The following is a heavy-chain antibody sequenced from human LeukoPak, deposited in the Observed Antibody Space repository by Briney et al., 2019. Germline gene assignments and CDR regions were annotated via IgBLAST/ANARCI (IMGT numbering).Heavy chain of an antibody. CDR3: AKGIPRSAYCICDNCYPQSTYLDY. J-gene: IGHJ4*02. Sequence: GGCLRLSCEPSGFSSCSNAMCWVRQAPGKGLEWVSTISASGSGTYYADSVKGRFTISRDNSKNTLYLQMSSLRVEDTAIYYCAKGIPRSAYCICDNCYPQSTYLDYWGPGSLVTVSS. CDR2: ISASGSGT. CDR1: GFSSCSNA. D-gene: IGHD2-15*01. V-gene: IGHV3-23*01.